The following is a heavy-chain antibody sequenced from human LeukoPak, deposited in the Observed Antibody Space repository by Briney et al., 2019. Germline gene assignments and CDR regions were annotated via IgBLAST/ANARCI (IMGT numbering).Heavy chain of an antibody. J-gene: IGHJ6*03. CDR1: GFTFSRYA. CDR3: AREPIYYYYMDV. V-gene: IGHV3-23*01. CDR2: ISGDGGRT. Sequence: GGSLRLSCAASGFTFSRYAMSWVRQAPGKGLEWVSTISGDGGRTDYTDSVKGRFTISRDNSKNTLYLQMNSLRAEDTAVYYCAREPIYYYYMDVWGKGTTVTASS.